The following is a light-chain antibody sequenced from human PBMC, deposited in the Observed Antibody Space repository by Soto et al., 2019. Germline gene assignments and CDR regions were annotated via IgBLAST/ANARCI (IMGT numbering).Light chain of an antibody. CDR2: DAS. V-gene: IGKV1-33*01. CDR1: QDISNY. Sequence: DIPMTQSPSSLSASVGDRVTVTCQTSQDISNYLNWYQQKLGKAPKLLIYDASNLETGVPSRFSGSGSGTDFTFTISSLQPEDIATYYCQQCNNLPITFGQGTRLEIK. J-gene: IGKJ5*01. CDR3: QQCNNLPIT.